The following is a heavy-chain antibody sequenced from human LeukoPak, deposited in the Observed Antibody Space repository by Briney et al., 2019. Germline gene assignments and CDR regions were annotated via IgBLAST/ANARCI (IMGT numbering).Heavy chain of an antibody. CDR2: IKCKTDGGTT. CDR1: GFTFSNAW. Sequence: GGSERLSCAASGFTFSNAWMSWVRQAPGKGLEWVGRIKCKTDGGTTDYAAPVKGRFTISRDDSKNTLYLQMNSLKTEDTAVYYCTTGSDSSGYYYDYYYYDYGMDVWGQG. CDR3: TTGSDSSGYYYDYYYYDYGMDV. J-gene: IGHJ6*02. V-gene: IGHV3-15*01. D-gene: IGHD3-22*01.